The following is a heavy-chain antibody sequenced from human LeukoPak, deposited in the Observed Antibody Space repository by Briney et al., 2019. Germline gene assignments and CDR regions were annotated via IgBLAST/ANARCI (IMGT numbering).Heavy chain of an antibody. J-gene: IGHJ4*02. D-gene: IGHD4/OR15-4a*01. CDR2: IYTSGST. CDR3: ARNPADYGGIGYFDY. Sequence: SETMSLTCTVSGGSISSYYWSWIRQPAGKGLEWIGRIYTSGSTNYNPSLKSRVTMSVDTSKNQFSLKLSSVTAADTGVYYGARNPADYGGIGYFDYWGQGTLVTVSS. V-gene: IGHV4-4*07. CDR1: GGSISSYY.